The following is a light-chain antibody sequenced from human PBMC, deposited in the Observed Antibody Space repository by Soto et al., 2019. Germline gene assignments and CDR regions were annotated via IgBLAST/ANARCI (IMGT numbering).Light chain of an antibody. J-gene: IGKJ4*01. CDR1: QSVSSN. Sequence: ESTQSGDTLYVSPGGITTISCRASQSVSSNLVWYQHRPGQAPRLLIYGASTRATDIPARFSGSGSGTEFTLTISSLRSRDSSGYDCQLYNNLARTFGGGTKVDI. V-gene: IGKV3-15*01. CDR2: GAS. CDR3: QLYNNLART.